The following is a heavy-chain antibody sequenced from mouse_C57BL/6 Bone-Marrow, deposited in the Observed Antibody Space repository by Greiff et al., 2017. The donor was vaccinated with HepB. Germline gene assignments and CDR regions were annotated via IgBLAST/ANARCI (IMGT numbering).Heavy chain of an antibody. V-gene: IGHV3-6*01. CDR3: AREGIKDYGSYAMDY. CDR1: GYSITSGYY. CDR2: ISYDGSN. Sequence: EVQLQESGPGLVKPSQSLSLTCSVPGYSITSGYYWNWIRQFPGNKLEWMGYISYDGSNNYNPSLKNRISITRDTSKNQFFLKLNSVTTEDTATYYCAREGIKDYGSYAMDYWGQGTSVTVSS. J-gene: IGHJ4*01. D-gene: IGHD1-1*01.